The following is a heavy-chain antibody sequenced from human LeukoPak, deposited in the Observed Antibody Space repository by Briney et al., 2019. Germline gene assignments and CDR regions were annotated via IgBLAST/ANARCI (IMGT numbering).Heavy chain of an antibody. CDR3: AREIYDSSGYLPYFDY. D-gene: IGHD3-22*01. Sequence: PGGSLRLSCAASGFTFSSYWMSWVRQAPGKGLEWVANIKQDGSEKYYVDSVKGRFTISRDNAKNSLYLQMNSLRAEDTAVYYCAREIYDSSGYLPYFDYWGQGTLVTVSS. CDR2: IKQDGSEK. V-gene: IGHV3-7*01. J-gene: IGHJ4*02. CDR1: GFTFSSYW.